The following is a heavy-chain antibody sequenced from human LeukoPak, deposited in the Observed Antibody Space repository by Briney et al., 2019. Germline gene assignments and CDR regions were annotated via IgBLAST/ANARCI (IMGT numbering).Heavy chain of an antibody. CDR2: IIPIFGTE. V-gene: IGHV1-69*05. CDR3: ARGPRYGSYSAFDI. D-gene: IGHD1-26*01. J-gene: IGHJ3*02. CDR1: GGTFSSYA. Sequence: SVKVSCKASGGTFSSYASSWVRQAPGQGLEWMGGIIPIFGTENYEQKFQGRVTITTDESTSTAYMELSSLRSEDTAVYYCARGPRYGSYSAFDIWAKGQWSPSLQ.